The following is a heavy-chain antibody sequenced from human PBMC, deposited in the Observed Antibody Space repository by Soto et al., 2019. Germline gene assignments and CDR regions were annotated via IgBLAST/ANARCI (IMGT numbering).Heavy chain of an antibody. V-gene: IGHV3-23*01. D-gene: IGHD1-26*01. Sequence: EVQVLESGGGLVQPGGSLRLSCAASGFTFSCCAMSWVRQAPGKGLEWVSTIHGDGDYTHYTDSVKGRFTISRDNSRNTLYLQMNSLRGDDTAVYYCVRGRGGGIYTIWSFASWGRGTLVTVSS. CDR2: IHGDGDYT. CDR3: VRGRGGGIYTIWSFAS. CDR1: GFTFSCCA. J-gene: IGHJ2*01.